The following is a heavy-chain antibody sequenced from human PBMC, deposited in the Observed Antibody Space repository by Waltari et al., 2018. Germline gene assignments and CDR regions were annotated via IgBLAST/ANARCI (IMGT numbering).Heavy chain of an antibody. CDR2: INHSGST. CDR1: GGSFSGYY. J-gene: IGHJ4*02. Sequence: QVQLQQWGAGLLKPSETLSLTCAVYGGSFSGYYWSWIRQPPGRGLEWIGEINHSGSTNYNPSLKSRVTISVDTSKNQFSLKLSSVTAADTAVYYCARVGYSYGFLTVLGAPDYWGQGTLVTVSS. CDR3: ARVGYSYGFLTVLGAPDY. V-gene: IGHV4-34*01. D-gene: IGHD5-18*01.